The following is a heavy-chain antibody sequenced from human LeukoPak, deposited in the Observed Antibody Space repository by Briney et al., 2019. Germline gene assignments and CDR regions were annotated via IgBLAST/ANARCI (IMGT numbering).Heavy chain of an antibody. CDR2: ISSSSSYI. CDR1: GFTFSSYS. D-gene: IGHD1-14*01. J-gene: IGHJ4*02. CDR3: ARDIFPDQKFRVGHTIDY. V-gene: IGHV3-21*01. Sequence: PGGSLRLSCAASGFTFSSYSMNWVRQAPGKGLEWVSSISSSSSYIYYADSVKGRFTISRDNAKNSLYLQMNSLRAEDTAVYYCARDIFPDQKFRVGHTIDYWGQGTLVTVSS.